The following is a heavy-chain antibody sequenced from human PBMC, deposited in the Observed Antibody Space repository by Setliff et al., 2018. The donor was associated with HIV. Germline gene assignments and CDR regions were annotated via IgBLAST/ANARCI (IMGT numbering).Heavy chain of an antibody. CDR2: ISAGGGST. J-gene: IGHJ3*02. V-gene: IGHV3-23*01. CDR1: GFTFGPSW. Sequence: GGSLRLSCVASGFTFGPSWMHWVRQAPGKGLEWVSYISAGGGSTYYAYSVKGRFTISRDNSKNTLYLQMNSLRAEDTAVYYCAKDQAVVTPRYDAFDIWGQGTMVTVSS. D-gene: IGHD2-15*01. CDR3: AKDQAVVTPRYDAFDI.